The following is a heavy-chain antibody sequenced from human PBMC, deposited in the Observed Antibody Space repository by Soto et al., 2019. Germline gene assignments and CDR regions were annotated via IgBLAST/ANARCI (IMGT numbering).Heavy chain of an antibody. CDR3: ARGDYHDNSGPFSDAFDV. J-gene: IGHJ3*01. V-gene: IGHV3-7*04. CDR2: IRQDGSEK. D-gene: IGHD3-22*01. Sequence: EVQLVESGGGLVQPGGSLRLSCVASGFTFSTYWMSWVRQAPGKGLEWVANIRQDGSEKWYVDSVKGRFTISRDNAKKSLFWQMNSLRVEDTAVYYCARGDYHDNSGPFSDAFDVWGQGTMVTVSS. CDR1: GFTFSTYW.